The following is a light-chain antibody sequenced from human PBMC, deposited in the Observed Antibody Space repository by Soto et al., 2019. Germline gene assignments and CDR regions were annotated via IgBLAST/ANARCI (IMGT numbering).Light chain of an antibody. CDR3: QQYGASPLT. CDR1: QSVSSSY. Sequence: EVVLTQSPGTLSLSPGEGATLSCRASQSVSSSYLAWYQQKAGQAPRLLIFGASSRASGIPDRFSGSGSGTDFNLTISRLEAEDFAMYYCQQYGASPLTFGGGTKVEIK. J-gene: IGKJ4*01. V-gene: IGKV3-20*01. CDR2: GAS.